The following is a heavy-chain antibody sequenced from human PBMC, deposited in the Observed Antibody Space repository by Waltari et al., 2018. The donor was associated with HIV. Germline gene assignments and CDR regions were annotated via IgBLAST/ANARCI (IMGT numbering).Heavy chain of an antibody. D-gene: IGHD5-12*01. CDR1: GGSFSGYY. V-gene: IGHV4-34*01. Sequence: QVQLQQWGAGLLKPSETLSLTCAVYGGSFSGYYWSWIRQPPGKGLEWIGEINHSGSTNYNPSLKSRVTISVDTSKNQFALKLSSVTAADTAVYYCAPEGYGGGLGLPWGQGTLVTVSS. J-gene: IGHJ5*02. CDR3: APEGYGGGLGLP. CDR2: INHSGST.